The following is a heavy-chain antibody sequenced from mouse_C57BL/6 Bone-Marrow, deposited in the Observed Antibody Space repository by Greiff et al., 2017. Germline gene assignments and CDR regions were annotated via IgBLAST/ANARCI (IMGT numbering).Heavy chain of an antibody. CDR1: GFTFSSYG. V-gene: IGHV5-6*01. Sequence: EVQGVESGGDLVKPGGSLKLSCAASGFTFSSYGMSWVRQTPDKRLEWVATISSGGSYTYYPDSVKGRFTISRDNAKNTLYLQMSSLKSEDTAMYYCARQRGSREAWFAYWGQGTLVTVSA. CDR2: ISSGGSYT. J-gene: IGHJ3*01. CDR3: ARQRGSREAWFAY. D-gene: IGHD1-1*01.